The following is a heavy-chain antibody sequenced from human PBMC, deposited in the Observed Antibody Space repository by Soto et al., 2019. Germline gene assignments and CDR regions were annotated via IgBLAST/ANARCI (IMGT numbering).Heavy chain of an antibody. V-gene: IGHV4-59*08. CDR1: GASISSDY. CDR2: IYYSGST. J-gene: IGHJ5*01. CDR3: ARQVASSSWYRWFDS. D-gene: IGHD6-13*01. Sequence: SETLSLTCTVSGASISSDYWSWIRQPPGKGLEWIGYIYYSGSTDYNPSLKSRVSISVDTSKKQFSLSLSSVTAADTAVYYCARQVASSSWYRWFDSWGQGTLVTVSS.